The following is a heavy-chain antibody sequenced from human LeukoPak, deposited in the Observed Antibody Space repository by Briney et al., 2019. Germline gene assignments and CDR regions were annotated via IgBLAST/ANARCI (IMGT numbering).Heavy chain of an antibody. V-gene: IGHV4-59*01. CDR1: GGPITGYY. CDR3: ARPYSSNWYDAFHF. D-gene: IGHD6-13*01. Sequence: KPSETLSLTCTVFGGPITGYYWSWTRQPPGKGLEWIGYVSYRGSTNYNPSLKSRVTISVDTSKNQFSLKLSSVTAADTAVYYCARPYSSNWYDAFHFWGQGTMVTVSS. CDR2: VSYRGST. J-gene: IGHJ3*01.